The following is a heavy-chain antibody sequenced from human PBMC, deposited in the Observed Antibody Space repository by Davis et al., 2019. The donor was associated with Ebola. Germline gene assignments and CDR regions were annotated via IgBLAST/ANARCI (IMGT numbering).Heavy chain of an antibody. J-gene: IGHJ3*01. D-gene: IGHD3-9*01. Sequence: LSLTCAASGFTFSSCWMNWVRQGPGKGLEWVANIKQDGSKKNYLDSVKDRFTISRDNAKNSLFLQMNNLRVDDTAVYYCATELTGNAFDVWGRGTLVTVSS. V-gene: IGHV3-7*03. CDR2: IKQDGSKK. CDR1: GFTFSSCW. CDR3: ATELTGNAFDV.